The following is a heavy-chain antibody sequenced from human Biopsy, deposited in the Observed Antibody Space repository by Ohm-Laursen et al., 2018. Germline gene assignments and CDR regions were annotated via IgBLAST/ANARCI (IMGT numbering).Heavy chain of an antibody. CDR1: GFTFSDHY. CDR3: ARIFARPGPCSGGTCYPGDDY. CDR2: SRNKANSYTT. V-gene: IGHV3-72*01. D-gene: IGHD2-15*01. J-gene: IGHJ4*02. Sequence: SLRLSCAASGFTFSDHYMEWVRQAPGKGLEWVGRSRNKANSYTTGYAASVKGRFTISRDESETSMYLQMSGLKTEDTAVYYCARIFARPGPCSGGTCYPGDDYWGQGTLVTVSS.